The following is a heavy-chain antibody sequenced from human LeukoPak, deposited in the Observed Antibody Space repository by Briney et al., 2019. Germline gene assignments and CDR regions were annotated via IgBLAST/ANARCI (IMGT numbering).Heavy chain of an antibody. V-gene: IGHV4-34*01. CDR3: ARAGYGDSDFDY. D-gene: IGHD4-17*01. CDR1: GGSISSYY. CDR2: INHSGST. Sequence: SETLSLTCTVSGGSISSYYWSWIRQPPGKGLEWIGEINHSGSTNYNPSLKSRVTISVDTSKNQFSLKLNSVTAADTAVYYCARAGYGDSDFDYWGQGTLVTVSS. J-gene: IGHJ4*02.